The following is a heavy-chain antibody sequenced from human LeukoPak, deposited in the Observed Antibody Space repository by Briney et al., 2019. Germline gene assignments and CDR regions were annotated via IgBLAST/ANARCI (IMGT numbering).Heavy chain of an antibody. CDR3: ARDVSGYGSQSLIYYMDV. Sequence: ASVKVSCKVSGYTLTELSMHWVRQAPGKGLEWMGGFDPEDGETIYAQKFQGRVTMTEDTSTDTAYMELSSLRSEDTAVYYCARDVSGYGSQSLIYYMDVWGKGTTVTVSS. D-gene: IGHD3-10*01. V-gene: IGHV1-24*01. CDR1: GYTLTELS. CDR2: FDPEDGET. J-gene: IGHJ6*03.